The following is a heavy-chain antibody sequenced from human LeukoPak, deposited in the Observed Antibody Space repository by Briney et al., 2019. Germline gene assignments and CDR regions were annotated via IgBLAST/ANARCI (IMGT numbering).Heavy chain of an antibody. CDR3: ARDPSVAGLY. J-gene: IGHJ4*02. Sequence: ASVKVSCKASGYTFTGYYIHRVRQAPGQGLEWVGWINPNNGGISYAQEFQGRVTMTTDTSINTAYMELTRLRSDDTAVYYCARDPSVAGLYWGQGTLVTVSS. CDR2: INPNNGGI. V-gene: IGHV1-2*02. CDR1: GYTFTGYY. D-gene: IGHD6-19*01.